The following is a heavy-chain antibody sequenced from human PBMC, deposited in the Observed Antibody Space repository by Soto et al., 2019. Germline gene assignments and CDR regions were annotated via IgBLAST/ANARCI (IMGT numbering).Heavy chain of an antibody. D-gene: IGHD2-2*01. CDR2: IKSKTDGGTT. Sequence: VQLVESGGGVVQPGRSLRLSCAASGFTFSSYAMHWVRQAPGKGLEWVGRIKSKTDGGTTDYASPVKGRFTISRDDSRNTLYLQMNSLKSEDTAVYYCSTVAMAPSDCSSTTCPIGWGPGTLVTVSS. CDR3: STVAMAPSDCSSTTCPIG. CDR1: GFTFSSYA. V-gene: IGHV3-15*01. J-gene: IGHJ4*02.